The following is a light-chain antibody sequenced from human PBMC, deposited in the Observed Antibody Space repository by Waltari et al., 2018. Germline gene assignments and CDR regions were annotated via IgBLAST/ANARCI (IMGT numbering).Light chain of an antibody. J-gene: IGLJ2*01. CDR2: EVS. CDR3: CSHAGSSTVV. CDR1: SSRCGIHNL. Sequence: QSALTQPASVSGSPGQSIPISCTGTSSRCGIHNLVPWYHQHPGKAPKLMIYEVSKRPSGVSNRFSGSKSGNTASLTISGLQAEDEADYYCCSHAGSSTVVFGGGTKLTVL. V-gene: IGLV2-23*02.